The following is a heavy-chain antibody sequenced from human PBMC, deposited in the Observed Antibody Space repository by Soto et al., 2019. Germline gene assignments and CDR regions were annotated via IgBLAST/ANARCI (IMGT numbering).Heavy chain of an antibody. CDR2: IYYNGNT. CDR3: TRAHWYSEY. J-gene: IGHJ4*02. CDR1: GGSISNHY. Sequence: VQLQESGTGLVKPSETLSLPCTVSGGSISNHYWSWLRPPPGKGLEWIGYIYYNGNTNYNPSLKSRVTKSVDTSKNQSSLELSSVTAADTAGYYGTRAHWYSEYWGQVPLVTVSS. V-gene: IGHV4-59*11. D-gene: IGHD2-21*02.